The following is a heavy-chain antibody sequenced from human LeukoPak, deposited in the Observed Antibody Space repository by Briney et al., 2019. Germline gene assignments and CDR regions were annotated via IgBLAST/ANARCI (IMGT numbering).Heavy chain of an antibody. V-gene: IGHV4-4*07. CDR3: AREDIVVVPYYYYYMDV. J-gene: IGHJ6*03. D-gene: IGHD2-2*01. CDR2: IYTSGST. CDR1: GGSISSYY. Sequence: RSETLSLTCTVSGGSISSYYWSWIRQPAGKGLEWIGRIYTSGSTNYNPSLKSRVTMSVDTSKNQFSLKLSSVTAADTAVYYCAREDIVVVPYYYYYMDVWGKGTTVTASS.